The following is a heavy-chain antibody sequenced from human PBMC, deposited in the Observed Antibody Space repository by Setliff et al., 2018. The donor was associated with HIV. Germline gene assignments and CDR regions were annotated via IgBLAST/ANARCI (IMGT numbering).Heavy chain of an antibody. CDR2: IYYIENT. J-gene: IGHJ6*04. CDR1: GGSISGGGYY. D-gene: IGHD3-16*01. Sequence: PSETLSLTCTVSGGSISGGGYYWSWIRQHPGKGQDWIGNIYYIENTDYNPSLKSRVTISIDTSKKPFSLKVTSATAADTAVNYCARGDTPDVWGKGTTVTVSS. CDR3: ARGDTPDV. V-gene: IGHV4-31*03.